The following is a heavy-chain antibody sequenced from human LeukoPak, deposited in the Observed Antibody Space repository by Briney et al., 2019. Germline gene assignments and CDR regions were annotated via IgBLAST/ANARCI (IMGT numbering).Heavy chain of an antibody. CDR1: GYTFTSYG. J-gene: IGHJ6*02. V-gene: IGHV1-18*01. CDR3: ARDKSTITYMDV. D-gene: IGHD2/OR15-2a*01. Sequence: ASVRVSCKASGYTFTSYGISWVRQAPGQGLEWMGWISAYNGNTNYAQKLQGRVTMTTDTSTSTAYMELRSLRSDDTAVYYCARDKSTITYMDVWGQGTTVTVSS. CDR2: ISAYNGNT.